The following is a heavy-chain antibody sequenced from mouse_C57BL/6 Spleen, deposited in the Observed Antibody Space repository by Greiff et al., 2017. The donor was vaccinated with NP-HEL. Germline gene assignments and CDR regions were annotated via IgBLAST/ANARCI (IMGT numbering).Heavy chain of an antibody. CDR1: GFTFSDYG. CDR2: ISSGSSTI. CDR3: ARLYGRGYFDV. D-gene: IGHD1-1*01. J-gene: IGHJ1*03. V-gene: IGHV5-17*01. Sequence: EVQLQESGGGLVKPGGSLKLSCAASGFTFSDYGMHWVRQAPEKGLEWVAYISSGSSTIYYADTVKGRFTSSRDNAKNTLFLQMTSLRSEDTAMYYCARLYGRGYFDVWGTGTTVTVSS.